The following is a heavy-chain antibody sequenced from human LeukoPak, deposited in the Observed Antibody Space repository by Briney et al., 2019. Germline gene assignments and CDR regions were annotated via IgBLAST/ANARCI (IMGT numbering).Heavy chain of an antibody. CDR2: INPSGGST. CDR3: ARGPHLDTAIVTWGQIGAYFDY. D-gene: IGHD5-18*01. Sequence: ASVKVSCKASGYTFTSYYMHWVRQAPGQGLEWMGIINPSGGSTSYAQKFQGRVTMTRDTSTSTVYMELSSLRSEDTAVYYCARGPHLDTAIVTWGQIGAYFDYWGQGTLVTVSS. CDR1: GYTFTSYY. J-gene: IGHJ4*02. V-gene: IGHV1-46*01.